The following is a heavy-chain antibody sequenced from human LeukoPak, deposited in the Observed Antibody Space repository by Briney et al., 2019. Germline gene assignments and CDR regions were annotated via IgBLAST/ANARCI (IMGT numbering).Heavy chain of an antibody. J-gene: IGHJ4*02. Sequence: GGSLRLSCAASGFTFSSFGMHWVRQAPGKGLEWVAAISYDGRNKEYVVSVKGRFTISRDNSKNTLYLQMNSLRAENTAVYNCAKDRGYSHGFDYWGQGTLVTVSS. CDR1: GFTFSSFG. D-gene: IGHD5-18*01. CDR3: AKDRGYSHGFDY. V-gene: IGHV3-30*18. CDR2: ISYDGRNK.